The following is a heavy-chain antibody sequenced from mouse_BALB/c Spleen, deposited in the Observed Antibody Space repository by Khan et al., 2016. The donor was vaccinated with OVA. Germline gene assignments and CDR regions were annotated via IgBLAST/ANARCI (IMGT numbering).Heavy chain of an antibody. J-gene: IGHJ3*01. V-gene: IGHV3-2*02. D-gene: IGHD3-3*01. CDR1: GYSITSDYA. CDR2: ISYSGST. CDR3: TRGRAY. Sequence: EVQLQESGPGLVKPSQSLSLTYTVTGYSITSDYAWNWIRQFPGNKLEWMGYISYSGSTSYTPSLKSRISITRDTSKTQFFLQLNSVTTEDTATYYCTRGRAYWGQGTLVTVSA.